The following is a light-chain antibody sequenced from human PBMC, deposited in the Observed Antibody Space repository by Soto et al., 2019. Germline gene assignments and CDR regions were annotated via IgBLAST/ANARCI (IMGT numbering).Light chain of an antibody. CDR2: NVS. V-gene: IGKV2-30*01. CDR1: RSLAYIDGNTY. CDR3: MQGTHWPPYT. J-gene: IGKJ2*01. Sequence: DVLMTQSPLSLPVTLGQPASISCWSSRSLAYIDGNTYLNWFQQRPGQSPRRLIYNVSNRDSGVPDRFSGSGSVTAFTLKISRVEADDVAVYYCMQGTHWPPYTFGQGTKLEIK.